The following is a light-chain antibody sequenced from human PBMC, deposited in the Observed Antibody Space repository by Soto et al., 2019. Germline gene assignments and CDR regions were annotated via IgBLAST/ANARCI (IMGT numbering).Light chain of an antibody. V-gene: IGKV1-5*01. CDR2: DAS. J-gene: IGKJ1*01. CDR1: QSISSW. Sequence: DIQMTQSPSTLSASVGDRVSITCRASQSISSWLAWYQQKPGKAPKLLIYDASSLESGVPSRFSGSGSGTEFTLTLSSLKPDDFATYYCQQYNSWWTFGQGTKVDI. CDR3: QQYNSWWT.